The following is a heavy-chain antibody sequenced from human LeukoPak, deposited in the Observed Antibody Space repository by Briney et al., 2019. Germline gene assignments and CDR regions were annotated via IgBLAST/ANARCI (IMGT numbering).Heavy chain of an antibody. CDR2: ISSNAAST. CDR1: GFTFTSYA. V-gene: IGHV3-64*02. Sequence: SGGSLRLSCVTSGFTFTSYALCWVRQAPGRGLEYVSAISSNAASTYYAESVKGRFTISRDTSMSTLYLQMGSLRPEDTAVYYCARRERNAFDYWGEGTMVTVS. D-gene: IGHD2-8*01. J-gene: IGHJ4*02. CDR3: ARRERNAFDY.